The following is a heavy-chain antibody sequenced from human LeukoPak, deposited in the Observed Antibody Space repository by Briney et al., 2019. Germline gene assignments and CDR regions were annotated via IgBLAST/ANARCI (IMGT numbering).Heavy chain of an antibody. CDR2: ISSSSSYT. Sequence: GGSLRLSCAASGFTFSTYWMSWIRQAPGKGLEWVSYISSSSSYTNYADSVKGRFTISRDNAKNSLYLQMNSLRAEDTAVYYCASYYYYGSGTFDYWGQGTLVTVSS. CDR1: GFTFSTYW. CDR3: ASYYYYGSGTFDY. J-gene: IGHJ4*02. D-gene: IGHD3-10*01. V-gene: IGHV3-11*03.